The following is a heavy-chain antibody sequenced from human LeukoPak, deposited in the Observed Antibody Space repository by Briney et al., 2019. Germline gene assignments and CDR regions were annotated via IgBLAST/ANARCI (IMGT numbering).Heavy chain of an antibody. V-gene: IGHV3-23*01. D-gene: IGHD4-17*01. CDR1: GFTFSSYA. CDR3: AKRSGSDYGDYPPPDY. J-gene: IGHJ4*02. Sequence: GGSLRLSCAASGFTFSSYAMSWVRQAPGKGLEWVSAISGSGGSTYYADSVKGRFTISRDNSKNTLYLQMNSLRAEDTAVYYCAKRSGSDYGDYPPPDYWGQGTLVTVSS. CDR2: ISGSGGST.